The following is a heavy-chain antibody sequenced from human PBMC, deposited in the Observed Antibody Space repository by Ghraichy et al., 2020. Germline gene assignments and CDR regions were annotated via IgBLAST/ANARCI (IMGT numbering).Heavy chain of an antibody. Sequence: EGSLRLSCAASGFTFSSYAMSWVRQAPGKGLEWVSAISGSGGSTYYADSVKGRFTISRDNSKNTLYLQMNSLRAEDTAVFYCAKDAVVVVPAAVNWFDPWGQRTLVTVSS. J-gene: IGHJ5*02. D-gene: IGHD2-2*01. CDR3: AKDAVVVVPAAVNWFDP. CDR2: ISGSGGST. V-gene: IGHV3-23*01. CDR1: GFTFSSYA.